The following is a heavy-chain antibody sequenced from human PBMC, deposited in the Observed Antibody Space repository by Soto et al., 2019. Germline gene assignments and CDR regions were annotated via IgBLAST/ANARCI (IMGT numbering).Heavy chain of an antibody. CDR1: GGTFSSYA. V-gene: IGHV1-69*12. CDR3: ARGGGEQQLVLDS. Sequence: QVQLVQSGAEVKKPGSSVKVSCKASGGTFSSYAISWVRQAPGQGLEWMGGIIPIFGTGNYAQKFQGRVTITADESTSTGYMGLSSVRSEDTAVYYCARGGGEQQLVLDSWGQGTLVTVSS. CDR2: IIPIFGTG. J-gene: IGHJ4*02. D-gene: IGHD6-13*01.